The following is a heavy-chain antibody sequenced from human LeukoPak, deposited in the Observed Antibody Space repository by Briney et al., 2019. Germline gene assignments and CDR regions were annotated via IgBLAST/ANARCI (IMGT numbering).Heavy chain of an antibody. CDR1: GGSFSSYY. CDR2: INHSGST. CDR3: ARHDSGVYDFWSGPQSGWFDP. V-gene: IGHV4-34*01. D-gene: IGHD3-3*01. J-gene: IGHJ5*02. Sequence: SETLSLTCAVYGGSFSSYYWTWIRQPPGKGLEWIGEINHSGSTNYNPSLKSRVSISVDTSKNQFSLKLSSVTAADTAVYYCARHDSGVYDFWSGPQSGWFDPWGQGTLVTVSS.